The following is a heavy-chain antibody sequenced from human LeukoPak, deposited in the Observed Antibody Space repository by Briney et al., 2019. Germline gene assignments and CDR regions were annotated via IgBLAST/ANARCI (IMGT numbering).Heavy chain of an antibody. CDR3: ARDRTMVRGVIISCPTCYYYYYMDV. Sequence: GASVKVSCKVSGYTLTELSMHWVRQAPGKGLEWMGGFDPEDGETIYAQKFQGRVTMTRDMSTSTVYMELSSLRSEDTAVYYCARDRTMVRGVIISCPTCYYYYYMDVWGKGTTVTVSS. J-gene: IGHJ6*03. CDR2: FDPEDGET. D-gene: IGHD3-10*01. CDR1: GYTLTELS. V-gene: IGHV1-24*01.